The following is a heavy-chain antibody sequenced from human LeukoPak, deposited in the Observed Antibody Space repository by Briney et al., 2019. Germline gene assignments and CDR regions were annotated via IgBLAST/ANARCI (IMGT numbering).Heavy chain of an antibody. Sequence: GSLRLSCAASGFPFSSYWMSWVRQPPGKGLEWIGEINHSGSTNYNPSLKSRVTISVDTSKNQFSLRLSSVTAADTAVYYCARDTDGVPDYWGQGTLVTVSS. J-gene: IGHJ4*02. D-gene: IGHD2-8*01. CDR1: GFPFSSYW. CDR2: INHSGST. V-gene: IGHV4-34*01. CDR3: ARDTDGVPDY.